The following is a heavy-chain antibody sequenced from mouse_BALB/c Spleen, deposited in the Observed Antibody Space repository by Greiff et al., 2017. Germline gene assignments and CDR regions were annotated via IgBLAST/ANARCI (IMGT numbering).Heavy chain of an antibody. CDR1: GFTFSIYA. Sequence: EVQRVESGGGLVKPGGSLKLSCAASGFTFSIYAMSWVRQSPEKRLEWVAEISSGGSYTYYPDTVTGRFTISRDNAKNTLYLEMSSLRSEDTAMYYCASLGWYAMDYWGQGTSVTVSS. D-gene: IGHD2-3*01. V-gene: IGHV5-9-4*01. CDR2: ISSGGSYT. J-gene: IGHJ4*01. CDR3: ASLGWYAMDY.